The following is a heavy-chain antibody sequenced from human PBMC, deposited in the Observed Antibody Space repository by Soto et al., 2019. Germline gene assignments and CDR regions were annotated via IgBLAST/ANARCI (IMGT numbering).Heavy chain of an antibody. CDR2: IIPIFGTA. CDR1: GGTFSSYA. V-gene: IGHV1-69*13. D-gene: IGHD2-8*01. Sequence: ASVKVSCKASGGTFSSYAISWVRQAPGQGLEWMGGIIPIFGTANYAQKFQGRVTITADESTSTAYMELSSLRSEDTAVYYCARNGPPLDAFDIWGQGTMVTVS. CDR3: ARNGPPLDAFDI. J-gene: IGHJ3*02.